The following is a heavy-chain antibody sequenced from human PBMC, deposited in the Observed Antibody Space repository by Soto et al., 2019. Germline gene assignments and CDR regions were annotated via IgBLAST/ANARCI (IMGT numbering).Heavy chain of an antibody. Sequence: GGSLRLSCAASGFTFSSYGMHWVRQAPGKGLEWVAVIWHDGSKKYYADSVKGRFTISRDNSENTQYLQMNSPRVDATAVYFCARDLDIAMGYYYYYGMDVWGQGTTVTVSS. CDR2: IWHDGSKK. V-gene: IGHV3-33*01. CDR3: ARDLDIAMGYYYYYGMDV. J-gene: IGHJ6*02. CDR1: GFTFSSYG. D-gene: IGHD5-18*01.